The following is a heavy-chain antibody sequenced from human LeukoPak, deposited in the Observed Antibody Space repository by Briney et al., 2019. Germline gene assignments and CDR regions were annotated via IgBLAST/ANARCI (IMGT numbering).Heavy chain of an antibody. CDR2: MNTNSGYT. V-gene: IGHV1-8*03. CDR1: GYTFTNYD. D-gene: IGHD4-17*01. J-gene: IGHJ5*02. Sequence: ASVKVSCKASGYTFTNYDINWVRQAPGQGLEWMGWMNTNSGYTGYAQKFQGRVTITRNTSISTAYMELSSMRSDDTAVYYCARGQLRLRHRGFDPWGQGTLVTVSS. CDR3: ARGQLRLRHRGFDP.